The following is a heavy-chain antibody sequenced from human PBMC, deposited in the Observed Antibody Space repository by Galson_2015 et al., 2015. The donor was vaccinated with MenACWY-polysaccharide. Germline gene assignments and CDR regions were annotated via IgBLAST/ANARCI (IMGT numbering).Heavy chain of an antibody. CDR1: GFTFSSYG. D-gene: IGHD2-21*01. J-gene: IGHJ3*02. V-gene: IGHV3-33*01. Sequence: SLRLSCAASGFTFSSYGMHWVRQAPGKGLDWVALIWTNGSNTYYADSVKGRFTISRDNSKNTLYLQMNSLRTEDTAVYYCATEMIGVAERDVFDIWGRGTMVTVSS. CDR2: IWTNGSNT. CDR3: ATEMIGVAERDVFDI.